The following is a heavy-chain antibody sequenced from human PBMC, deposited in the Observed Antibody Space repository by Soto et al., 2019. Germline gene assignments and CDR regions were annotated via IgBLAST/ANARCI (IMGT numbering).Heavy chain of an antibody. CDR2: IIPIFGTA. CDR3: ARVTPSGATYPPFNH. D-gene: IGHD1-26*01. CDR1: GGTFSSYA. Sequence: SVKVSCKASGGTFSSYAISWVRQAPGQGLEWMGGIIPIFGTANYAQKFQGRVTITAEKSTSTAYMELSSLRSEDTAVYYCARVTPSGATYPPFNHWAQGSLDTVSS. V-gene: IGHV1-69*06. J-gene: IGHJ4*02.